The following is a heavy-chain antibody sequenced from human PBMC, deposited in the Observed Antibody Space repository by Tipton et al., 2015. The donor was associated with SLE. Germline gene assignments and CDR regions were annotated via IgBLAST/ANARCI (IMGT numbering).Heavy chain of an antibody. CDR2: IIPIFGTA. Sequence: VPGQGLEWMGGIIPIFGTANYAQKFQGRVTITADESTSTAYMELSSLRSEDTAVYYCARVSSAMGYFDLWGRGTLVTVSS. D-gene: IGHD6-19*01. J-gene: IGHJ2*01. CDR3: ARVSSAMGYFDL. V-gene: IGHV1-69*01.